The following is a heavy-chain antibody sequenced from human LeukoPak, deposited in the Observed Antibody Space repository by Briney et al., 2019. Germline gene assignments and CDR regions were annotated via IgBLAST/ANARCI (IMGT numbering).Heavy chain of an antibody. CDR2: ISGSSTRT. D-gene: IGHD6-13*01. J-gene: IGHJ4*02. CDR3: ARGPYSSSWAFDS. V-gene: IGHV3-48*04. Sequence: GGSLRLSCADSGFTFSSYAMSWVRQAPGKGLEWVSSISGSSTRTYYADSVKGRFTISRDNAKNSLYLQMNSLRAEDTAVYYCARGPYSSSWAFDSWGQGTLLTVSS. CDR1: GFTFSSYA.